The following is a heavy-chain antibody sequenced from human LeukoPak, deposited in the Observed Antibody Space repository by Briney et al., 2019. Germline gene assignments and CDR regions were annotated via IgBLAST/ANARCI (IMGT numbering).Heavy chain of an antibody. D-gene: IGHD2-15*01. Sequence: SETLSLTCSVSLGSISSYYWSWIRQPPGKGLEWIGYVYYSGYTNYNPSLKSRVTISVDTSKNQFSLKLRSVTAADTAVYYCARSVVFNNWFDPWGQGTLVTVSS. V-gene: IGHV4-59*01. J-gene: IGHJ5*02. CDR3: ARSVVFNNWFDP. CDR1: LGSISSYY. CDR2: VYYSGYT.